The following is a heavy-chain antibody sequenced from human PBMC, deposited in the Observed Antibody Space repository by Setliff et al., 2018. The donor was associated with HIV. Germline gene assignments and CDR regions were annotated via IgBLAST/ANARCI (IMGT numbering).Heavy chain of an antibody. D-gene: IGHD6-6*01. CDR1: VHTFASYG. CDR3: ATARPGARFDV. V-gene: IGHV1-18*01. Sequence: ASVKVSCKASVHTFASYGIGWLRQAPGQGLEWLGWITAYNVDAPNAQKSQGRVTMTIDIPTTTAYMEMRGLRFDDTAVYYCATARPGARFDVWGQGTLVTVPQ. CDR2: ITAYNVDA. J-gene: IGHJ4*02.